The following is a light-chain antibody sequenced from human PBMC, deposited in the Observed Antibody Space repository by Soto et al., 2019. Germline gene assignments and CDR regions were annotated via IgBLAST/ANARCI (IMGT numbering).Light chain of an antibody. CDR1: QSISSW. Sequence: DIQMTQSPSTLSASVGDRVTITCRASQSISSWLAWYQQKPGKAPKVLIYAASNLQSGVPPRFSGSGSGTDFTLTISSLQPEDVATYFCQQSYRTPITFGQGTRLEI. CDR2: AAS. J-gene: IGKJ5*01. CDR3: QQSYRTPIT. V-gene: IGKV1-39*01.